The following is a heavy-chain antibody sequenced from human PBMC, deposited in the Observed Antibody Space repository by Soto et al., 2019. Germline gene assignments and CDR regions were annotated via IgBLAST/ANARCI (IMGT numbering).Heavy chain of an antibody. CDR3: ARAIRGYYDSSGYSLPYYYYGRDG. V-gene: IGHV1-69*06. J-gene: IGHJ6*02. CDR1: GGTFSSYA. CDR2: IIPIFGTA. Sequence: SVKVSCKASGGTFSSYAISWVRQAPGQGLEWMGGIIPIFGTANYAQKFQGRVTITADKSTSTAYMELSSLRTEDTAVYYCARAIRGYYDSSGYSLPYYYYGRDGWGQGTTVTVSS. D-gene: IGHD3-22*01.